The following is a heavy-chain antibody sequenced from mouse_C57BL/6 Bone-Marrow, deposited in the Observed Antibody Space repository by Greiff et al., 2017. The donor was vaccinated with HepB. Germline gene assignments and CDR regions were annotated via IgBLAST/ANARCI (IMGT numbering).Heavy chain of an antibody. CDR3: ARVRHYGIWYFDV. D-gene: IGHD2-1*01. Sequence: DVQLVESEGGLVQPGSSMKLSCTASGFTFSDYYMAWVRQVPEKGLEWVANINYDGSSTYYLDSLKSRFIISRDNAKNILYLQMSSLKSEDTATYYCARVRHYGIWYFDVWGTGTTVTVSS. V-gene: IGHV5-16*01. CDR2: INYDGSST. CDR1: GFTFSDYY. J-gene: IGHJ1*03.